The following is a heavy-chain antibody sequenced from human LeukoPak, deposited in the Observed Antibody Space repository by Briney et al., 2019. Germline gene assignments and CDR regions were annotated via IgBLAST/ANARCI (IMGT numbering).Heavy chain of an antibody. CDR1: GGSISSGDYY. J-gene: IGHJ5*02. D-gene: IGHD2-2*01. CDR2: IYYSGST. V-gene: IGHV4-30-4*01. CDR3: ARRYCSSTSCYSLWFDP. Sequence: PSETLSLTCTVSGGSISSGDYYWSWIRQPPGKGLEWIGYIYYSGSTYYNPSLKSRVTISVDTSKNQFSLKLSSVTAADTAMYYCARRYCSSTSCYSLWFDPWGQGTLVTVSS.